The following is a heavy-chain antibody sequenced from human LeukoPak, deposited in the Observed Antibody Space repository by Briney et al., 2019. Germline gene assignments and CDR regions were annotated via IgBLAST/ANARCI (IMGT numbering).Heavy chain of an antibody. Sequence: SETLSLTCTVSGGSISSYYWSWIRQPAGKGLEWIGYIYYSGSTNYNPSLKSRVTISVDTSKNQFSLKLSSVTAADTAVYYCARGGIQLWHFWGRGTLVTVSS. J-gene: IGHJ4*02. CDR1: GGSISSYY. D-gene: IGHD5-18*01. CDR2: IYYSGST. V-gene: IGHV4-59*01. CDR3: ARGGIQLWHF.